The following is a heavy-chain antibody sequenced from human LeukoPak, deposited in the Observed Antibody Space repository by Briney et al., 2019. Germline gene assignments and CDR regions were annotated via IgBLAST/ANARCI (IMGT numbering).Heavy chain of an antibody. CDR1: GFTFSSYW. CDR3: ARAPGDPPNY. V-gene: IGHV3-7*05. J-gene: IGHJ4*02. CDR2: IKEDGREK. D-gene: IGHD2-21*02. Sequence: PGGSLKLSCAASGFTFSSYWMSWVRQAPGKGLEWVANIKEDGREKYYVDSVKGRFTISRDNAKNSLYLQMNSLRAEDTAVYYCARAPGDPPNYWGQGTLVTVSS.